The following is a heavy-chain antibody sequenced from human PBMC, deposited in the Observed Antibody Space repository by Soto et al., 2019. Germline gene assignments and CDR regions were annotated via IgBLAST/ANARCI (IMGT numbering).Heavy chain of an antibody. J-gene: IGHJ6*02. Sequence: GGSLRLSCAASGFTFSSYSMNWVRQAPGKGLEWVSSISSSSSYIYYADSVKGRFTISRDNAKNSLYLQMNSLRAEDTAVYYCARDPGDVRYYYGMDVWGQGTTVTVSS. V-gene: IGHV3-21*01. CDR2: ISSSSSYI. CDR3: ARDPGDVRYYYGMDV. CDR1: GFTFSSYS.